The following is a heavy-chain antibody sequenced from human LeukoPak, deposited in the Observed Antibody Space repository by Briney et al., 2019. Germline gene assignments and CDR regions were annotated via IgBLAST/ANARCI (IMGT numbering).Heavy chain of an antibody. V-gene: IGHV5-10-1*01. CDR3: TRGSGWTDY. CDR1: GYSFANW. Sequence: KHGESLKISCKGSGYSFANWITWGRQMPGKGLEWMGRIDPSDSSTNYSPSFQGHVTISVYKSINTAYLQWSSLEASDTAIYYCTRGSGWTDYWGQGTLVTVSS. D-gene: IGHD3-3*01. J-gene: IGHJ4*02. CDR2: IDPSDSST.